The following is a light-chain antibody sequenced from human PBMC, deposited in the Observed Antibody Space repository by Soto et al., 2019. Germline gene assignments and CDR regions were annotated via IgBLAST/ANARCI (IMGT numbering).Light chain of an antibody. CDR3: QNYDSISSTT. V-gene: IGKV1-5*03. Sequence: DIQMTQSPSTLAASVGDRVTITCRASQSFTKWLAWYQQKPGKAPQLLIYEASMLKSGVPSSFSGRESGTELPLNISSLQSDDVATYYCQNYDSISSTTFGQGTKVAIK. CDR2: EAS. J-gene: IGKJ1*01. CDR1: QSFTKW.